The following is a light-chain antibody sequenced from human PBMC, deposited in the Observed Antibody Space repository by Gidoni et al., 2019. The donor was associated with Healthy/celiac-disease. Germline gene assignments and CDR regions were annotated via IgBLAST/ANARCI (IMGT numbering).Light chain of an antibody. Sequence: QSALTQPASVSGSPGQSITISCTGTSSDVGGYNYVSWYQQAPGKAPQRMIYDVSNRPAGVANRFSGAKSGNTASLTISGLQAEDEADYYCSSDTSSSTLEVFGTGTKVTVL. CDR1: SSDVGGYNY. J-gene: IGLJ1*01. V-gene: IGLV2-14*01. CDR3: SSDTSSSTLEV. CDR2: DVS.